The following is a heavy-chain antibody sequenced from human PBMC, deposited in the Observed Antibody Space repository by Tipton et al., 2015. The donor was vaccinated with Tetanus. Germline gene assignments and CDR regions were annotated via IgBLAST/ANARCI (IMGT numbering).Heavy chain of an antibody. CDR2: TSYSGTA. J-gene: IGHJ4*02. CDR3: ARGEDAYKTGNY. D-gene: IGHD5-24*01. Sequence: GLVKPSETLTLTCNVSGGSIRSNSGYWGWIRQSPGKGLDWIGTTSYSGTAYFNPSLGSRATTAVDMAKNQFSLHLTSVTAADTAVYFCARGEDAYKTGNYWGQGTLVTVSS. V-gene: IGHV4-39*02. CDR1: GGSIRSNSGY.